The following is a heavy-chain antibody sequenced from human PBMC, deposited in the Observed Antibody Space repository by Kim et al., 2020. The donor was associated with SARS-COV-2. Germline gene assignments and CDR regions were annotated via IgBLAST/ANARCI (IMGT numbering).Heavy chain of an antibody. D-gene: IGHD3-3*01. Sequence: GKGRFTIAGDNAKNSLYLQMNGLRAEDTAVYYCARDFVLRFLEWSRALDYWGQGTLVTVSS. J-gene: IGHJ4*02. CDR3: ARDFVLRFLEWSRALDY. V-gene: IGHV3-21*01.